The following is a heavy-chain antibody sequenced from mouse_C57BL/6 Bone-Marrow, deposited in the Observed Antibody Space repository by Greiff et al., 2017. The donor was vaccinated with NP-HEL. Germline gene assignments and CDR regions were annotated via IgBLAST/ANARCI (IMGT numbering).Heavy chain of an antibody. Sequence: EVQLQQSGPVLVKPGASVKMSCKASGYTFTDYYMNWVKQSHGKSLEWIGVINPYNGGTSYNQKFKGKATLTVDKSSSTAYMQLSSLTSEDSAVYYCARRSTGTGYFDYWGQGTTLTVSS. CDR1: GYTFTDYY. J-gene: IGHJ2*01. CDR3: ARRSTGTGYFDY. CDR2: INPYNGGT. D-gene: IGHD4-1*02. V-gene: IGHV1-19*01.